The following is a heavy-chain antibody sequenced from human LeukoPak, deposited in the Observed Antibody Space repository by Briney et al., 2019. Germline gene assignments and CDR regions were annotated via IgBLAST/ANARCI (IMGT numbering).Heavy chain of an antibody. CDR3: ARALPIVVVPAAILEYYFDY. J-gene: IGHJ4*02. V-gene: IGHV1-69*04. D-gene: IGHD2-2*01. Sequence: SVKVSCKASGGTFSSYAISWVRQAPGQGLEWMGRIIPILGIANYAQKFQGRVTITADKSTSTAYMELSSLRSEDTAVYYCARALPIVVVPAAILEYYFDYWGQGTLVTVSS. CDR2: IIPILGIA. CDR1: GGTFSSYA.